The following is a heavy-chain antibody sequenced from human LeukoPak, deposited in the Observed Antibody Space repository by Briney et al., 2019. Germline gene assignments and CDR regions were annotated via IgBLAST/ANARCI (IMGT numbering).Heavy chain of an antibody. CDR2: ISAYNGNT. Sequence: ASVKVSCKASGYTFTSYGISWVRQAPGQGLEWMGWISAYNGNTNYAQKPQGRVTMTTDTSTSTAYMELRSLRSDDTAVYYCARLGSSWYGYYYYGMDVWGQGTTVTVSS. J-gene: IGHJ6*02. CDR3: ARLGSSWYGYYYYGMDV. V-gene: IGHV1-18*01. D-gene: IGHD6-13*01. CDR1: GYTFTSYG.